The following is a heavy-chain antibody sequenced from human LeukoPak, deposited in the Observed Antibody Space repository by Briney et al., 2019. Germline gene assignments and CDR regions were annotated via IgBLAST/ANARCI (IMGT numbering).Heavy chain of an antibody. CDR3: ARGRWGSDY. CDR2: INHSGST. J-gene: IGHJ4*02. CDR1: GGSISSYY. V-gene: IGHV4-34*01. Sequence: SETLSLTCTVSGGSISSYYWSWIRQPPGKGLEWIGEINHSGSTNYNPSLKSRVTISVDTSKNQFSLKLSSVTAADTAVYYCARGRWGSDYWGQGTLVTVSS. D-gene: IGHD3-16*01.